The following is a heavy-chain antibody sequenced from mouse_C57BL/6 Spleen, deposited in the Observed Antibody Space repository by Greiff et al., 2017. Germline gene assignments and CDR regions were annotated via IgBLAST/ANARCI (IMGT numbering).Heavy chain of an antibody. V-gene: IGHV1-82*01. J-gene: IGHJ2*01. CDR3: AGYYGSSYYFDY. D-gene: IGHD1-1*01. CDR2: IYPGDGDT. Sequence: QVQLKESGPELVKPGASVKISCKASGYAFSSSWMNWVKQRPGKGLEWIGRIYPGDGDTNYNGKFKGKATLTADKSSSTAYMQLSSLTSEDSAVYFCAGYYGSSYYFDYWGQGTTLTVSS. CDR1: GYAFSSSW.